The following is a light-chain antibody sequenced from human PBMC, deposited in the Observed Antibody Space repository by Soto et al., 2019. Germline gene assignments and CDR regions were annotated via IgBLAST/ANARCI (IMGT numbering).Light chain of an antibody. Sequence: DIQLTQSPSFLSASVGDRVTITCRASQGISSYLAWYQQKPGKALKLLIFAASTLQSGVPSRFSGSGSGTEFTLTINSLQPEDFATYYCQQLNSYPQITFGQGIRLEIK. J-gene: IGKJ5*01. CDR1: QGISSY. V-gene: IGKV1-9*01. CDR3: QQLNSYPQIT. CDR2: AAS.